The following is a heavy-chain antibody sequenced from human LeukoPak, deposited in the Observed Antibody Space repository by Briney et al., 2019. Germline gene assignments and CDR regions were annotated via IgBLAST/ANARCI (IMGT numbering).Heavy chain of an antibody. CDR1: GNYW. CDR3: ARGGSDTAMAHDY. V-gene: IGHV3-74*01. D-gene: IGHD5-18*01. Sequence: GGSLRLSCAASGNYWMHWVRQAPGKGLMWVSRINRDGSRTDYADSVRGRFTISRDDAKNTLYLQVNSLRAEDTAVYFCARGGSDTAMAHDYWGQGTLVTVSS. J-gene: IGHJ4*02. CDR2: INRDGSRT.